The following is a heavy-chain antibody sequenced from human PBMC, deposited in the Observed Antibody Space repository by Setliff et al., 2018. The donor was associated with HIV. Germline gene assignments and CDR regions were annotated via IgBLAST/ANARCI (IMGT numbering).Heavy chain of an antibody. CDR2: VYYSGST. CDR1: GVSTSSSSYY. V-gene: IGHV4-39*01. CDR3: ARQSGYTRGWDIFGLVAGSFDI. J-gene: IGHJ3*02. D-gene: IGHD3-3*01. Sequence: LSLTCTVSGVSTSSSSYYWGWIRQPPGKGLDWIGYVYYSGSTYYSPSLKSRLTISVDTSKNQFSLSLNSVTAADTAVYYCARQSGYTRGWDIFGLVAGSFDIWGQGTMVTVSS.